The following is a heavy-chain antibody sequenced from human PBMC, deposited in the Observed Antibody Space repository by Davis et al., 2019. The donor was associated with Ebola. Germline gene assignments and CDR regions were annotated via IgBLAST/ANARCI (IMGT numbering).Heavy chain of an antibody. CDR3: ARDTFVVGATDDY. CDR2: IRSKANSYAT. Sequence: GESLKISCAASGFTFSGSAMHWVRQASGKGLEWVGRIRSKANSYATAYAASVKGRFTISRDDSKNTAYLQMNSLKTEDTAVYYCARDTFVVGATDDYWGQGTLVTVSS. D-gene: IGHD1-26*01. V-gene: IGHV3-73*01. J-gene: IGHJ4*02. CDR1: GFTFSGSA.